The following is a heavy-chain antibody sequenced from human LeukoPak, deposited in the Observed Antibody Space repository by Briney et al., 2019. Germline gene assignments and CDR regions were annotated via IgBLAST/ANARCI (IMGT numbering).Heavy chain of an antibody. CDR1: GFTFSAYA. D-gene: IGHD5-18*01. J-gene: IGHJ4*02. V-gene: IGHV3-64*02. CDR2: ISNNGGSS. Sequence: GGSLRLSCSASGFTFSAYAMYWVRQAPGKGLEYVSGISNNGGSSFYADSVKGRFTISRDNSKNTLYLQMGSLRAEDMAVYYCAVYTAMDNWGQGTLVTVSS. CDR3: AVYTAMDN.